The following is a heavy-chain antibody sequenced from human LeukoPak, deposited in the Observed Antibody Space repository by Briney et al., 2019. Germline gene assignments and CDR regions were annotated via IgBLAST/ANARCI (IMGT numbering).Heavy chain of an antibody. V-gene: IGHV1-46*01. Sequence: ASVKVSCKASGYTFTSYYMHWVRQAPGQGLEWMGIINPSGGSTSYAQKFQGRVTMTRDTSTSTVYMEPSSLRSEDTAVYYCARKGIAVAWFQHWGQGTLVTVSS. CDR2: INPSGGST. CDR3: ARKGIAVAWFQH. D-gene: IGHD6-19*01. J-gene: IGHJ1*01. CDR1: GYTFTSYY.